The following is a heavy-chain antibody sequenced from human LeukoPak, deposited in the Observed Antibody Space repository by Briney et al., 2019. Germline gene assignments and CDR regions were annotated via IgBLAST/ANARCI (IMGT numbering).Heavy chain of an antibody. J-gene: IGHJ4*02. CDR3: ARDYYGSGSYDY. V-gene: IGHV1-18*01. D-gene: IGHD3-10*01. CDR1: GYTFTTYG. CDR2: ISTYNDKT. Sequence: ASVTVSYTPSGYTFTTYGITWVRQAPGQGMEWIGLISTYNDKTSNPQNLQGRVTLTTDTSPSTAYMEVRSLRSDDTAFYYCARDYYGSGSYDYWGQGTLVTVSS.